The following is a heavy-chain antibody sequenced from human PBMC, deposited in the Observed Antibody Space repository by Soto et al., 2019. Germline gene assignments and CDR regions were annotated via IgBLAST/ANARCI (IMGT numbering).Heavy chain of an antibody. CDR3: ARKGDFIDT. CDR1: GGSISSGGHY. V-gene: IGHV4-31*03. CDR2: IYYSGTT. Sequence: QVQLQESGPGLVKPSQTLSLTCTVSGGSISSGGHYWSWIRQHPGKGLEWIGYIYYSGTTYYNPPRKGRTTRTEDASKNQFPLKLTSVTAGDTAVFYWARKGDFIDTWGQGTLVTVSS. J-gene: IGHJ5*02. D-gene: IGHD3-10*01.